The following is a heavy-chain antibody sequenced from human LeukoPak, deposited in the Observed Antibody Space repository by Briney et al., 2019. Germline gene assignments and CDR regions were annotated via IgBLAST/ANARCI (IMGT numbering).Heavy chain of an antibody. CDR3: TKVGLSGLFDY. CDR1: GVSINDFY. V-gene: IGHV4-59*01. CDR2: IYYDGST. D-gene: IGHD3-10*01. J-gene: IGHJ4*02. Sequence: QTSETLSLTCTVSGVSINDFYWTWIRQSPGNGLEWIGYIYYDGSTDYNPSLKSRVTMSIDTSRSQFSLKLNSVTAADTAVYYCTKVGLSGLFDYWGQGALVTVSS.